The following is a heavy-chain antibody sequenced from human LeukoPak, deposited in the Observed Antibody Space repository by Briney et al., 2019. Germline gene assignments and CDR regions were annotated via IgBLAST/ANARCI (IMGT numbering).Heavy chain of an antibody. J-gene: IGHJ4*02. Sequence: GGSLRLSCAASGFTFSSYAMSWVRQAPGKGLEWVSAISGSGGSTYYADSVKGHFTISRDNSQNTLYLQLNSLRAEDTAVYYCAKAVQLWWGYFDYWGQGSLVTVSS. CDR1: GFTFSSYA. CDR2: ISGSGGST. D-gene: IGHD5-18*01. CDR3: AKAVQLWWGYFDY. V-gene: IGHV3-23*01.